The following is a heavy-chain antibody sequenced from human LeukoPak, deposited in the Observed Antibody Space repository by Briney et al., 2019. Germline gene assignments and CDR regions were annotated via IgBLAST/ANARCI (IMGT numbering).Heavy chain of an antibody. Sequence: GGSLRLSCAASGFTFSSYAMSWVRQAPGKGLEWASAISGSGGSTYYADSVKGRFTISRDNSKNTLYLQMNSLRAEDTAVYYCAKDLSVGIVVPAARTNWFDPWGQGTLVTVSS. CDR2: ISGSGGST. J-gene: IGHJ5*02. CDR1: GFTFSSYA. CDR3: AKDLSVGIVVPAARTNWFDP. V-gene: IGHV3-23*01. D-gene: IGHD2-2*01.